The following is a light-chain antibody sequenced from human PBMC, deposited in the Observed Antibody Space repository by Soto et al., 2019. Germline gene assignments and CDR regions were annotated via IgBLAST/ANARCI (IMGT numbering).Light chain of an antibody. CDR2: GNR. CDR3: KFYASSLRGV. V-gene: IGLV1-40*01. J-gene: IGLJ1*01. Sequence: QSVLTQPPSVSCAPGHGGSISRTGSRSNNGGGYAVPWYQQVPGTAPKLLIHGNRNRPPGGLDRFSGSKSGTSASLAITGLQAKHKADYYCKFYASSLRGVFGTGTKVTVL. CDR1: RSNNGGGYA.